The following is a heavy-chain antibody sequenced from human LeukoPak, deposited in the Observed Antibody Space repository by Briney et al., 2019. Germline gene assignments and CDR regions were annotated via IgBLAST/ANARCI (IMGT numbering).Heavy chain of an antibody. CDR3: ARGIAAAGLFDY. CDR1: GGSISGYY. J-gene: IGHJ4*02. V-gene: IGHV4-59*01. D-gene: IGHD6-13*01. Sequence: PSETLSLTCTVSGGSISGYYWSWIRQPPGKGLEWIGYIYYSGSTNYNPSLKSRVTISVDTSKNQFSLKLSSVTAADTAVYYCARGIAAAGLFDYWGQGTLVTVSS. CDR2: IYYSGST.